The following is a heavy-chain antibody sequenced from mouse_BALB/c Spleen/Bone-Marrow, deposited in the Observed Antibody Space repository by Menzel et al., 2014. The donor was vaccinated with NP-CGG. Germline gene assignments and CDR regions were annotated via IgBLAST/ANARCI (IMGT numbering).Heavy chain of an antibody. D-gene: IGHD1-1*01. CDR3: ASYYGSSYAMDY. V-gene: IGHV1-7*01. CDR1: GYTFTSYW. J-gene: IGHJ4*01. Sequence: QVHVKQSGAELAKPGVLVKMSCKASGYTFTSYWMHWVKPRPGQGLEWIGYINPSTGYTEYNQKFKDKATLTADKSSSTAYMQLSSLTSEDSAVYYCASYYGSSYAMDYWGQGTSVTVSS. CDR2: INPSTGYT.